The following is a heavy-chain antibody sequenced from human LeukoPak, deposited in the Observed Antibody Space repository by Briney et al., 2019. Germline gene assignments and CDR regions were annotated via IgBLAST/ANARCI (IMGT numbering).Heavy chain of an antibody. D-gene: IGHD2-21*02. Sequence: GGSLRLSCAASGFTFSSYWMSWVRQAPGKGLEWVANIKQDGSEKYYVDSVKGRFTISRDNAKNSLYVQMNALRAEDTAVYYCAREGSDWGYYYYMDVWGKGTTVTISS. CDR1: GFTFSSYW. J-gene: IGHJ6*03. V-gene: IGHV3-7*01. CDR2: IKQDGSEK. CDR3: AREGSDWGYYYYMDV.